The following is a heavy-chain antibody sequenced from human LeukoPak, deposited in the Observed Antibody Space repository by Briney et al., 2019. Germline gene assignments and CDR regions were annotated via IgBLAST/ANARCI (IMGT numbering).Heavy chain of an antibody. J-gene: IGHJ4*02. CDR3: ARGRWGLGY. CDR1: GFTFSSYE. Sequence: GGSLRLSCAASGFTFSSYEMNWVRQAPGKGLEWISYIGSSGSTIFYADSVKGRFTISRDNAKNSLYLQMNSLRAEDTAVYYCARGRWGLGYWGQGTLVTVSS. V-gene: IGHV3-48*03. CDR2: IGSSGSTI. D-gene: IGHD4-23*01.